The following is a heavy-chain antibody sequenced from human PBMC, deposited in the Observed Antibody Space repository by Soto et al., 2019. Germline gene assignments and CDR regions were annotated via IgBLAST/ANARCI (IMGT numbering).Heavy chain of an antibody. CDR3: ARESEDLTTNFDY. CDR2: ISSTTNYI. J-gene: IGHJ4*02. CDR1: GCTFTRYS. V-gene: IGHV3-21*01. Sequence: EVQLVESGGGLVKPEGYLKLSCAASGCTFTRYSMNWVRQASGKGIEWVSSISSTTNYIYYGDSMKGRFSISRDNAKKSLYLEMNSLRAEDTAVYYCARESEDLTTNFDYWGQGTLVTVSS.